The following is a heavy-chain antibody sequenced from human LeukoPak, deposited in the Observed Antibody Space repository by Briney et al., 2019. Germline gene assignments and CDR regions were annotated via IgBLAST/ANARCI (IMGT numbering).Heavy chain of an antibody. J-gene: IGHJ4*02. V-gene: IGHV7-4-1*02. CDR3: ARVHSSGWYYFDY. Sequence: ASVTVSCKASGYTFTSYAMNWVRQAPGQGLEWMGWINTNTGNPTYAQGFTGRFVFSLDTSVSTAYLQISSLRAEDTAVYYCARVHSSGWYYFDYWGQGTLVTVSS. CDR2: INTNTGNP. CDR1: GYTFTSYA. D-gene: IGHD6-19*01.